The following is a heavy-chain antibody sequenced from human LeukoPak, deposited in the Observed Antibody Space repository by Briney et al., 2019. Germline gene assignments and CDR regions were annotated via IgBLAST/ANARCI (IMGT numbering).Heavy chain of an antibody. CDR2: IRDDGSNK. CDR3: AKDPPGIVGAPSGYNWFDP. V-gene: IGHV3-30*02. J-gene: IGHJ5*02. D-gene: IGHD1-26*01. Sequence: PGGSLRLSCAASGFTFSSYGMHWVRQAPGKGLEWVAFIRDDGSNKYYADSVKGRFTISRDNSKNTLYLQMNSLRPDDTAVYYCAKDPPGIVGAPSGYNWFDPWGQGTLVTVSS. CDR1: GFTFSSYG.